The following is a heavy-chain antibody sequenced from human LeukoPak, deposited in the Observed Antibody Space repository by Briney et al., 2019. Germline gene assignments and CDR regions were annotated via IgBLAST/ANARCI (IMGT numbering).Heavy chain of an antibody. CDR2: ISSSSSTI. J-gene: IGHJ5*02. Sequence: GGSLRLSCAASGFTFSSYSMNWVRQAPGKGLEWVSYISSSSSTIYYADSVKGRFTISRDNAKNSLYLQMNSLRAEDTAVYYCATLVWASLEVVDRRFDPWGQGTLVTVSS. V-gene: IGHV3-48*01. D-gene: IGHD3-16*01. CDR1: GFTFSSYS. CDR3: ATLVWASLEVVDRRFDP.